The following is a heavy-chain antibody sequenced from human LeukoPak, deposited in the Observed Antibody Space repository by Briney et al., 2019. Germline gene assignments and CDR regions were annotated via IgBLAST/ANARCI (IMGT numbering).Heavy chain of an antibody. Sequence: GGSLRLSCAASGFTFSSYCMNWVRQAPGKGLEWVSSISSSSSYIYYADSVKGRFTISRDNAKNSLYLQMNSLRAEDTAVYYCARDLGANSNGHDYWGQGTLVTVSS. CDR1: GFTFSSYC. V-gene: IGHV3-21*01. CDR2: ISSSSSYI. CDR3: ARDLGANSNGHDY. D-gene: IGHD1-26*01. J-gene: IGHJ4*02.